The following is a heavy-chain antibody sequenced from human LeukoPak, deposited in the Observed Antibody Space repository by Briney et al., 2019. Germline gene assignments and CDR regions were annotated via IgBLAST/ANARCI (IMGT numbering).Heavy chain of an antibody. V-gene: IGHV3-7*01. CDR3: ARDAGYGYDRFDY. J-gene: IGHJ4*02. D-gene: IGHD5-18*01. Sequence: GSLRLSCAASGFTFSSYWMSWVRQAPGKGLEWVANIKQDGSEKYYVDSVKGRFTISRDNAKNSLYLQMDSLRAEDTAVYYCARDAGYGYDRFDYWGQGTQVTVSS. CDR1: GFTFSSYW. CDR2: IKQDGSEK.